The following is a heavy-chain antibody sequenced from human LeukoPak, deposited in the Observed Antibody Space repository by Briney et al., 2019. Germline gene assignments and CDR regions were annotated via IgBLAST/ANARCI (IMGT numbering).Heavy chain of an antibody. CDR1: GFTFSSYS. CDR3: ARGDTAMVTTSNY. J-gene: IGHJ4*02. D-gene: IGHD5-18*01. CDR2: ISSSSSYI. V-gene: IGHV3-21*01. Sequence: TGRSLRLSCAASGFTFSSYSMNWVRQAPGKGLEWVSSISSSSSYIYYADSVKGRFTISRDNAKNSLYLQMNSLRAEDTAVYYCARGDTAMVTTSNYWGQGTLVTVSS.